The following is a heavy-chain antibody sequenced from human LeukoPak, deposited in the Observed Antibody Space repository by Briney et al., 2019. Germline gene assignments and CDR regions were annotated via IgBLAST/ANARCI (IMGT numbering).Heavy chain of an antibody. CDR3: ARPKGDYYDSSGYYQRVGFDY. CDR2: IIPILGIA. CDR1: GYTLTELS. Sequence: ASVKVSCKVSGYTLTELSMHWVRQAPGQGLEWMGRIIPILGIANYAQKFQGRVTITADKSTSTAYMELSSLRSEDTAVYYCARPKGDYYDSSGYYQRVGFDYWGQGTLVTVSS. J-gene: IGHJ4*02. D-gene: IGHD3-22*01. V-gene: IGHV1-69*02.